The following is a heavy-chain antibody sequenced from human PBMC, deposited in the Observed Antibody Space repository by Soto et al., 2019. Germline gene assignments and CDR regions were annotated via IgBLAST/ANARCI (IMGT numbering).Heavy chain of an antibody. CDR2: IYPGDSDT. CDR3: ARTSAGGKYCYGRGG. Sequence: PEESLKIFCKGSGYSFTSYWSGWVRQMPAKGLEWRGIIYPGDSDTRYSPSFQGQVAISADQSISTAYLQWSSLKASDTAMYYCARTSAGGKYCYGRGGWGHETTFIVSS. CDR1: GYSFTSYW. D-gene: IGHD6-13*01. V-gene: IGHV5-51*01. J-gene: IGHJ6*01.